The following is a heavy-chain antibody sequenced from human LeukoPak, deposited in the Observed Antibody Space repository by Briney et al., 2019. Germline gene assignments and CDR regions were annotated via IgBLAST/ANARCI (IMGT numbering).Heavy chain of an antibody. CDR2: ISSSSSTI. J-gene: IGHJ6*03. Sequence: PGGSLRLSCAASGFTFSSYSMNWVRQAPGKGLEWVSYISSSSSTIYYADSVKGRFTISRDNAKNSLYLQMNSLRAEDTAVYYCARGSNPYYYYYMDVWGKGTTVTVSS. CDR1: GFTFSSYS. V-gene: IGHV3-48*04. CDR3: ARGSNPYYYYYMDV.